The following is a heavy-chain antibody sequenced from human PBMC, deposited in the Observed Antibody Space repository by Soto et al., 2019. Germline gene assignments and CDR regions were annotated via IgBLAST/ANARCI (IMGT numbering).Heavy chain of an antibody. V-gene: IGHV4-31*03. CDR2: IYYSGST. CDR3: ARDSASSGGSCCWFDP. CDR1: GGSISSGGYY. D-gene: IGHD2-15*01. J-gene: IGHJ5*02. Sequence: QVQLQESGPGLVKPSQTLSLTCTVSGGSISSGGYYWSWIRQHPGKGLEWIGYIYYSGSTYYNPSLKRRVTISVDTSKNQFSLKLSSVTAADTAVYYCARDSASSGGSCCWFDPWGQGTLVTVSS.